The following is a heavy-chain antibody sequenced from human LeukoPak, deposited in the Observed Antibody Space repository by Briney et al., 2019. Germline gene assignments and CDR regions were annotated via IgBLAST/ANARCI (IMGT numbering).Heavy chain of an antibody. D-gene: IGHD3-22*01. CDR2: IRSNSDGGTI. V-gene: IGHV3-15*01. CDR3: ATDFYDTT. CDR1: GFTFSTYA. Sequence: PGGSLRLSCGASGFTFSTYAMSWVRQAPGKGLEWVGRIRSNSDGGTIDYAVPVKGRFALSRDDSKNTLYLQMNSLQTEDTAVYYCATDFYDTTWGQGTLVTVSS. J-gene: IGHJ5*02.